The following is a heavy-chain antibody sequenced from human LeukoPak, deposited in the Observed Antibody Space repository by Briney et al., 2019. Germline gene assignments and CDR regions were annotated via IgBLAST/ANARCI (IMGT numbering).Heavy chain of an antibody. CDR2: IYTTGRT. CDR3: ARRAGDYSHPYDY. Sequence: GGSLRLSCAGSGFTFSHAWMSWVRQAPGKGLEWVSFIYTTGRTHNSDSVKGRFTISRDSPKNTLYLQMNSLRAEDTAVYYCARRAGDYSHPYDYWGQGTLVTVSS. V-gene: IGHV3-53*01. CDR1: GFTFSHAW. J-gene: IGHJ4*02. D-gene: IGHD3-22*01.